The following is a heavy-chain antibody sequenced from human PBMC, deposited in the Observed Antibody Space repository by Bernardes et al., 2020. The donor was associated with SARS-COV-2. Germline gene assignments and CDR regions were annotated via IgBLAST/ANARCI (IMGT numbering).Heavy chain of an antibody. CDR2: IKQDGSEK. J-gene: IGHJ6*02. CDR3: ARDSRPYTAMGPGYYYYYGMDV. Sequence: GGSLRLSCAASGFTFSSYWMSWVRQAPGKGLEWVANIKQDGSEKYYVDSVKGRFTISRDNAKNSLYLQMNSLRAEDTAVYYCARDSRPYTAMGPGYYYYYGMDVWGQGTTVTVSS. CDR1: GFTFSSYW. D-gene: IGHD5-18*01. V-gene: IGHV3-7*04.